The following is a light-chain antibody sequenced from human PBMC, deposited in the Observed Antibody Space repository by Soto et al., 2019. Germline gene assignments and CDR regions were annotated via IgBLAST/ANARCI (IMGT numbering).Light chain of an antibody. J-gene: IGLJ1*01. V-gene: IGLV1-44*01. Sequence: QSVLTQPPSASGTPGQRVTISCSGSSSNIGSNTVNWYQHLPGTAPKLLIYSNHQRPSGVPDRFSGSKSGTSASLAISGLQSEDEADYYCAAWDDSLDVYVFGTGTKVTVL. CDR1: SSNIGSNT. CDR2: SNH. CDR3: AAWDDSLDVYV.